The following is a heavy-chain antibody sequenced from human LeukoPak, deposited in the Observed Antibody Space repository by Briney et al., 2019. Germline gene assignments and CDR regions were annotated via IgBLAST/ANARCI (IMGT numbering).Heavy chain of an antibody. J-gene: IGHJ4*02. V-gene: IGHV3-21*01. CDR2: IDISGTYI. CDR1: GFILSDYN. CDR3: TRDLSATARAYDY. Sequence: PGGSLRLSCAASGFILSDYNMNWVRQAPGKGLERVSFIDISGTYITYADSVKGRFTISRENAKNSLYLQMNSLRAEDTAVYYCTRDLSATARAYDYWGQGTLVSVSS. D-gene: IGHD1-26*01.